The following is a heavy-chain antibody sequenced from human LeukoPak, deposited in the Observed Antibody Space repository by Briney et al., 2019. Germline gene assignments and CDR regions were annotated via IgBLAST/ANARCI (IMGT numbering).Heavy chain of an antibody. D-gene: IGHD3-22*01. CDR1: GGSISSYY. CDR3: ARSGYYDSSGYFDY. CDR2: IYYSGST. Sequence: SETLSLTCTVSGGSISSYYWSWIRQPPGKGLEWIGYIYYSGSTNYNPSLKSRVTISVDTSKNQFFLKLSSVTAADTAVYYCARSGYYDSSGYFDYWGQGTLVTVSS. J-gene: IGHJ4*02. V-gene: IGHV4-59*08.